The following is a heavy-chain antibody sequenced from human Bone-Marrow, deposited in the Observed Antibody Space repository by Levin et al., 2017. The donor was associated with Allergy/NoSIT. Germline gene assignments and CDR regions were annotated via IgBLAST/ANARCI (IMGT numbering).Heavy chain of an antibody. CDR1: GFSLRTSGMS. J-gene: IGHJ4*02. CDR2: IDWDDNI. D-gene: IGHD6-13*01. V-gene: IGHV2-70*01. Sequence: SGPTLVKPTHTLTLTCIFSGFSLRTSGMSVSWIRQPPGKALEWLALIDWDDNIYYTTSLKTRLTISKDTSKNQVVLTMTNMDPVDTAKYYCARAPSVAAAGIGFDYWGQGTLVTVSS. CDR3: ARAPSVAAAGIGFDY.